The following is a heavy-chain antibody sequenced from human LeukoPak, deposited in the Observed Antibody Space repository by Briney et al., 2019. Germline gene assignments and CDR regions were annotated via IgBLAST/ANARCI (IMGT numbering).Heavy chain of an antibody. D-gene: IGHD3-9*01. CDR2: IIPIFGTT. Sequence: SVKVSCKASGGTFSSYSISWVRQAPGQGLEWLGGIIPIFGTTNYAQKFRGRVTITADESTCTAYMELSSLESEDTAIYYCARGLGDYNTDWFPVSGYWGQGTLVTVSS. V-gene: IGHV1-69*13. J-gene: IGHJ4*02. CDR3: ARGLGDYNTDWFPVSGY. CDR1: GGTFSSYS.